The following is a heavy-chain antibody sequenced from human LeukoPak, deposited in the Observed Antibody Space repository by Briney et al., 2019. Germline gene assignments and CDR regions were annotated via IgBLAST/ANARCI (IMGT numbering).Heavy chain of an antibody. D-gene: IGHD3-3*01. J-gene: IGHJ4*02. CDR1: GGSFSGYY. Sequence: PSETLSLTCAVYGGSFSGYYWSWIRQPPGKGLEWIGEINHSGSTNYNPSLKSRVTISVDTSKNQFSLKLSSVTAAGTAVYYCARRSGSKLDSWGQGTLVTVSS. CDR2: INHSGST. CDR3: ARRSGSKLDS. V-gene: IGHV4-34*01.